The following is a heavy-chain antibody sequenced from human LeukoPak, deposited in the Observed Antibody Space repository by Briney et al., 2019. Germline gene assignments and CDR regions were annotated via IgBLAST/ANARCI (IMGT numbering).Heavy chain of an antibody. CDR2: IYYSGST. Sequence: SETLSLTCTVSGGSIINTNYFWGWVRQSPGKGLEWIGNIYYSGSTYYNPSLKSRVTISVDTSKNQFSLKLSSVTAADTAVYYCARRAGATTFDYWGQGTLVTVSS. V-gene: IGHV4-39*01. J-gene: IGHJ4*02. CDR3: ARRAGATTFDY. D-gene: IGHD1-1*01. CDR1: GGSIINTNYF.